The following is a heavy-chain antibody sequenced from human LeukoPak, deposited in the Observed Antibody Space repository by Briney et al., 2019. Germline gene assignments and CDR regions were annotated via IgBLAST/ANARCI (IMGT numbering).Heavy chain of an antibody. CDR1: GFTVSSNY. CDR3: ARDLYYYGSGRYKIRWFDP. V-gene: IGHV3-66*01. Sequence: GGSLRLSCAASGFTVSSNYMSWVRQAPGKGLEWVSVIYSGGSTYYADSVKGRFTISRDNSKNTLYLQMNSLRAEDTAVYYCARDLYYYGSGRYKIRWFDPWGQGTLVTVSS. J-gene: IGHJ5*02. CDR2: IYSGGST. D-gene: IGHD3-10*01.